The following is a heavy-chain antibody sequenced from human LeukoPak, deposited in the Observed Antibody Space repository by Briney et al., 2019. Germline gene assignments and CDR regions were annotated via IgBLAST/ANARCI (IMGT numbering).Heavy chain of an antibody. J-gene: IGHJ4*02. CDR3: ARAMGSTSSKTALDY. CDR1: GFTFDDYG. CDR2: INWNGGST. V-gene: IGHV3-20*04. D-gene: IGHD2-2*01. Sequence: GGSLRLSCAASGFTFDDYGMSWVRQAPGKGLEWVSGINWNGGSTGYADSVKGRFTISRDNAKNSLYLQMNSLRAEDTALYYCARAMGSTSSKTALDYWGQGTLVTVSS.